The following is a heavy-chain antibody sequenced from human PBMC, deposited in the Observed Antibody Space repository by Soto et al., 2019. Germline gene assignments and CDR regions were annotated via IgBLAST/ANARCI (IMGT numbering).Heavy chain of an antibody. CDR3: ARDNRSLAARPYYYGMDV. CDR2: IYYSGST. D-gene: IGHD6-6*01. CDR1: GGSISSGDYY. Sequence: PSETLSLTCTVSGGSISSGDYYWSWIRQPPGKGLEWIGYIYYSGSTYYNPSLKSRVTISVDTSKNQFSLKLSSVTAADTAVYYCARDNRSLAARPYYYGMDVWGQGTTVTVSS. V-gene: IGHV4-30-4*01. J-gene: IGHJ6*02.